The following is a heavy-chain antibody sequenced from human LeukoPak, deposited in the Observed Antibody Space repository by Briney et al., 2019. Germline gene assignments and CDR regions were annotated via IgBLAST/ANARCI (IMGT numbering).Heavy chain of an antibody. CDR2: IYYSGST. J-gene: IGHJ4*02. Sequence: PSETLSLTCTVSGGSISSSYYYWGWIRQPPGKGLEWIGSIYYSGSTYYNPSLKSRVTISVDTSKNQFSLKLRSVTAADTAVYYCARAGRLGELSLSPLDYWGQGTLVTVSS. CDR3: ARAGRLGELSLSPLDY. CDR1: GGSISSSYYY. V-gene: IGHV4-39*01. D-gene: IGHD3-16*02.